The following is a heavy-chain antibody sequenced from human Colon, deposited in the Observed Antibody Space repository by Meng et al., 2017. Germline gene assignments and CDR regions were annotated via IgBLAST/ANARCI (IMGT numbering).Heavy chain of an antibody. CDR2: IDHFGIS. Sequence: QVQIHPGGAGLLKPSETLSPPCAVSGGSFSGFYWSWIRQPPGKGLEWIGEIDHFGISNYNSSLKGRLTMSVDTSKKQISLTLTSVTAADTAVYYCATGLRHGDWFDPWGPGTLVTVSS. CDR3: ATGLRHGDWFDP. CDR1: GGSFSGFY. D-gene: IGHD4-17*01. J-gene: IGHJ5*02. V-gene: IGHV4-34*01.